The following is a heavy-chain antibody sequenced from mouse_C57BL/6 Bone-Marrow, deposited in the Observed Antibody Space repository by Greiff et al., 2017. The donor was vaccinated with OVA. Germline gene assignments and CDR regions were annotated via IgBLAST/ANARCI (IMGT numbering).Heavy chain of an antibody. CDR1: GFTFSDYY. J-gene: IGHJ4*01. Sequence: EVQLKESGGGLVQPGGSLKLSCAASGFTFSDYYMYWVRQTPEKRLEWVAYISNGGGSTYYPDTVKGRFTISRDNAKNTLYLQMSRLKSEDTAMYYCARRYYGSSTYAMDYWGQGTSVTVSS. V-gene: IGHV5-12*01. D-gene: IGHD1-1*01. CDR3: ARRYYGSSTYAMDY. CDR2: ISNGGGST.